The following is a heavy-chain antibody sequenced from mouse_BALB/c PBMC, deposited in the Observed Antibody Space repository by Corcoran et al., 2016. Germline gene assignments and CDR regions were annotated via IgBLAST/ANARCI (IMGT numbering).Heavy chain of an antibody. CDR3: ARGYYGSSYY. CDR2: INTETGEP. V-gene: IGHV9-2-1*01. J-gene: IGHJ2*01. Sequence: QIQLVQSGPELKKPGETVKISCKASGYTFTDYSMHWVKQAPGKGLKWMGWINTETGEPTYADDFKGRFAFSLETSASTAYLQINNLKNEETATYFCARGYYGSSYYWGQGTTLTVSS. D-gene: IGHD1-1*01. CDR1: GYTFTDYS.